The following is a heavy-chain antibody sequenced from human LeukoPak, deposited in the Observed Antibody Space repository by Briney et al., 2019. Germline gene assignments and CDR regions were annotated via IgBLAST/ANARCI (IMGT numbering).Heavy chain of an antibody. CDR2: ISSNGAST. CDR1: GFTFSLYA. D-gene: IGHD6-6*01. V-gene: IGHV3-64*01. J-gene: IGHJ3*02. Sequence: AGGSLRLSCAASGFTFSLYAMHWVRQAPGKGLEYVSAISSNGASTYHANSVKGRFTISRDNSKNTLSLQMGSLRSEDMAVYYCARWVSTSYDAFDIWGQGTMVTVSS. CDR3: ARWVSTSYDAFDI.